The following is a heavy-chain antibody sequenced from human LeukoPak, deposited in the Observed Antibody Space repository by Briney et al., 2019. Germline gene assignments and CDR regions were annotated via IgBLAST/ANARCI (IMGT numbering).Heavy chain of an antibody. J-gene: IGHJ4*02. CDR3: ARGCWHSISRYFDY. D-gene: IGHD3-3*02. CDR2: ITHGGST. CDR1: GGSFSGYY. V-gene: IGHV4-34*01. Sequence: PWETLSLTCAGYGGSFSGYYWSWIRQPPGKGLEWIGEITHGGSTNYNPSLKSRVTISVDTSKNQFSLELNSVTAADTAVYFRARGCWHSISRYFDYWAQGTLVTVSS.